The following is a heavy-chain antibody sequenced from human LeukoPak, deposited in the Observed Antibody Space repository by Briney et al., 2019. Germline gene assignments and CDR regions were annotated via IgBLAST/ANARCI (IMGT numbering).Heavy chain of an antibody. CDR3: AREGAIDYYYYYMDV. CDR1: GGTFSSYA. CDR2: IIPIFGTA. J-gene: IGHJ6*03. V-gene: IGHV1-69*05. D-gene: IGHD4/OR15-4a*01. Sequence: SVKVSCKASGGTFSSYAISWVRQAPGQGLEWMGGIIPIFGTANYAQKFQGRVTITTDESTSTAYMELSSLRSEDTAVYYCAREGAIDYYYYYMDVWGKGTTVTVSS.